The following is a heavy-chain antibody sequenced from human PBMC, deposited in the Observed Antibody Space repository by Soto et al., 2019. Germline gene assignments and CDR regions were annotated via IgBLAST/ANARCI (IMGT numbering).Heavy chain of an antibody. Sequence: PSETLSLTCTVSGGSISSGDYYWSWIRQPPGKGLEWIGYIYYSGSTYYNPSLESRVTISVDTSKNQFSLKLSSVTAADTAVYYCSVVTVMADFDYWGQGTLVTVSS. J-gene: IGHJ4*02. CDR2: IYYSGST. CDR3: SVVTVMADFDY. CDR1: GGSISSGDYY. V-gene: IGHV4-30-4*01. D-gene: IGHD4-4*01.